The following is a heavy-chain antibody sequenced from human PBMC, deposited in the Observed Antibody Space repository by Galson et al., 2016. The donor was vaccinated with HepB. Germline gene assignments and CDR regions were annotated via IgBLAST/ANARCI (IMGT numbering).Heavy chain of an antibody. CDR3: ARDYGGNSGWFDP. D-gene: IGHD4-23*01. CDR1: GYTFTNYD. V-gene: IGHV1-8*01. J-gene: IGHJ5*02. CDR2: MSPNSSNT. Sequence: SVKVSCKASGYTFTNYDINWVRQATGQGLEWLGWMSPNSSNTGYAQNFQGRVTLTRDTSISTAYMELSSLRSDDTAVYYCARDYGGNSGWFDPWGQGTLVTVSS.